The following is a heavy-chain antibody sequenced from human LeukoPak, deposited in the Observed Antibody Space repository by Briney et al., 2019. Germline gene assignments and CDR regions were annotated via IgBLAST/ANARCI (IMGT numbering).Heavy chain of an antibody. Sequence: ASVKVSCKASGYTFTGYYMHWVRQAPGQGLEWMGWINPSSGGTNYAQKFQGRVTMTRDTSISTAYMELSRLRSDDTAVYYCAREVGLGDYSVDYWGQGTLVTVSS. J-gene: IGHJ4*02. CDR1: GYTFTGYY. D-gene: IGHD4-17*01. V-gene: IGHV1-2*02. CDR3: AREVGLGDYSVDY. CDR2: INPSSGGT.